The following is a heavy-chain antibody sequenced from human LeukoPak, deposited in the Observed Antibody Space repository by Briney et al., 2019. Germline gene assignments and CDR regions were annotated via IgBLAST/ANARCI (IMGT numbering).Heavy chain of an antibody. Sequence: PGGSLRLSCAASGFTFSSYAMHWVRQAPGKGLEWVAVISYDGSNKYYADSVKGRFTISRDNSKNTLYLQMNSLRAEDTAVYYCASIVVVPAAKLDAFDIWGQGTMVTVSP. CDR3: ASIVVVPAAKLDAFDI. CDR2: ISYDGSNK. J-gene: IGHJ3*02. V-gene: IGHV3-30-3*01. D-gene: IGHD2-2*01. CDR1: GFTFSSYA.